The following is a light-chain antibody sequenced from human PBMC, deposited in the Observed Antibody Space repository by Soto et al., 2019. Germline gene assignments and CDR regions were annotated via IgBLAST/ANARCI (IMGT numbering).Light chain of an antibody. CDR3: QQSYSTPIT. CDR2: AAS. Sequence: DIQITQSPSTLSGSVGDRVTITCRASQTISSWLAWYQQKTGKAPKRLIYAASSLQSGVPSRFSGSGAGTDFTLTISSLQPEDFATYYCQQSYSTPITFGQGTRLEIK. CDR1: QTISSW. V-gene: IGKV1-39*01. J-gene: IGKJ5*01.